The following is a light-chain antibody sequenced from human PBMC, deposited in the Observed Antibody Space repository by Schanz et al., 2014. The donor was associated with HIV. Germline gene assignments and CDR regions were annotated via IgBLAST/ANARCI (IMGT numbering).Light chain of an antibody. CDR1: QSIGTN. J-gene: IGKJ1*01. Sequence: ERVMTQSPATLSVSPGERATLSCRASQSIGTNLAWYQQRPGQAPSLLIFDASTRATGVPDRFSGGGSGTEFTLTISSVQSEDFAVYYCQQYGSSPTFGQGTRVEIK. V-gene: IGKV3-15*01. CDR3: QQYGSSPT. CDR2: DAS.